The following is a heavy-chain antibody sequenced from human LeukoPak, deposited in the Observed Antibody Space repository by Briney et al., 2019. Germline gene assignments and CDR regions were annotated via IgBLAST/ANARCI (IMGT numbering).Heavy chain of an antibody. CDR2: INPNSGGT. CDR1: GYTFTGYY. CDR3: ARAAEITVTTFDY. V-gene: IGHV1-2*02. J-gene: IGHJ4*02. D-gene: IGHD4-17*01. Sequence: ASVKVSCKASGYTFTGYYMHWVRQAPGQGLEWMGWINPNSGGTNYAQKFQGRVTMTRDTSISTAYMELSRLRSDDTAVYYCARAAEITVTTFDYWGQGTLVTVS.